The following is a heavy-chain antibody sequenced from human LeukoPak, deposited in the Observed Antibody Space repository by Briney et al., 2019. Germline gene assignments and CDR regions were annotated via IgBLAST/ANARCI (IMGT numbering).Heavy chain of an antibody. CDR2: IYISGST. CDR1: GGSISSYY. Sequence: SETLSLTCTVSGGSISSYYWSWIRQPAGKGLEWIGRIYISGSTTYNPSLKSRVTMSLDTSKNHFSLKLSSVTAADTAIYYCARDGLRYFDWLPTSEFDYWGQGTLVTVSS. CDR3: ARDGLRYFDWLPTSEFDY. J-gene: IGHJ4*02. D-gene: IGHD3-9*01. V-gene: IGHV4-4*07.